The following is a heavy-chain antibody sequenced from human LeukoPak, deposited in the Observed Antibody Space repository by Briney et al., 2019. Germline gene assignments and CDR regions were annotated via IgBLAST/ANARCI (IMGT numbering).Heavy chain of an antibody. V-gene: IGHV4-38-2*01. CDR1: GSSINSHYY. CDR2: MFHSGST. CDR3: ARWWNYFDF. D-gene: IGHD2-15*01. Sequence: SETLSLTCAVSGSSINSHYYWAWIRQPPDKGLEWIGSMFHSGSTFYNVSLKSQVTISIDTSKNQFSLKLSSVTAADTAVYYCARWWNYFDFWGQGILVTVSS. J-gene: IGHJ4*02.